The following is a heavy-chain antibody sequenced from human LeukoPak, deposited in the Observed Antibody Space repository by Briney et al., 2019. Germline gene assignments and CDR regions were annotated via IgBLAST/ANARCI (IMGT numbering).Heavy chain of an antibody. CDR3: ARALGYCSGGSCTRGYNWFDR. D-gene: IGHD2-15*01. V-gene: IGHV4-39*01. CDR1: GGSISSSDYY. CDR2: IYYGGST. J-gene: IGHJ5*02. Sequence: PSETLSLTCTVSGGSISSSDYYWGWIRQPPGKGLEWIGSIYYGGSTCYNPSLKSRVTISVDTSMSQFSLKLSFVTTADTAVYYCARALGYCSGGSCTRGYNWFDRWGQGTLVTVPS.